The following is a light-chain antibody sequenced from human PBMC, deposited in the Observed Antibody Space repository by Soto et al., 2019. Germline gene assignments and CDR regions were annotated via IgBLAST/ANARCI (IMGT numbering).Light chain of an antibody. CDR1: QSVSNN. J-gene: IGKJ1*01. Sequence: EIVMTQSPATLSVSPGERATLSCRASQSVSNNLAWYQQKPGQAPRLLIYGASSRATGIPDRFSGSGSGTDFTLTINRLEPEDFAVYYCQQYDSSPRTFGQGTKVDI. CDR3: QQYDSSPRT. V-gene: IGKV3-20*01. CDR2: GAS.